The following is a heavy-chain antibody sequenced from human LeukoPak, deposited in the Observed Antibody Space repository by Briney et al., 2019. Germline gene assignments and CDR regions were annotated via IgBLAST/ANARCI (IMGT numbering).Heavy chain of an antibody. J-gene: IGHJ4*02. D-gene: IGHD6-19*01. CDR1: AFTFSSYG. V-gene: IGHV3-33*06. CDR2: IWYDGSNK. Sequence: GGSLTLSCAASAFTFSSYGMHWVRQAPGKGLEWVAVIWYDGSNKYYADSVKVRFTISRDNSKNTLYLQMNSLRAEDTAVYYCAKSYSSGWYGPDYWGQGTLVTVSS. CDR3: AKSYSSGWYGPDY.